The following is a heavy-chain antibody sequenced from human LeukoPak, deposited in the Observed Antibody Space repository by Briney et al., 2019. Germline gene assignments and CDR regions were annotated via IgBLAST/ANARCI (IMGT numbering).Heavy chain of an antibody. CDR1: GGSISSYY. J-gene: IGHJ4*02. D-gene: IGHD3-10*01. Sequence: PSETLSLTCTVSGGSISSYYWSWIRQPPGKGLEWIGYIYYSGSTNYNPSLKSRVTISVDTSKNQFSLKLSSVTAADTAVYYCARDRDYYGSGFFDYWGQGTLVTVSS. CDR3: ARDRDYYGSGFFDY. V-gene: IGHV4-59*01. CDR2: IYYSGST.